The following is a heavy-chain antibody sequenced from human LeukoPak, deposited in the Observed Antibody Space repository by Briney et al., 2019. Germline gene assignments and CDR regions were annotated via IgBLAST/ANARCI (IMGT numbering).Heavy chain of an antibody. CDR1: GSTLSSYW. J-gene: IGHJ4*02. Sequence: PGGSLSLPCAASGSTLSSYWMKWARQAQGKGLVWVSHIKGDGSSTSYADSVKGRFTISRDNAKNTLYLQMNTLRGEDTAVYYCARGGVPGGFDDWGQGTLVAVSS. CDR2: IKGDGSST. D-gene: IGHD3-10*01. V-gene: IGHV3-74*01. CDR3: ARGGVPGGFDD.